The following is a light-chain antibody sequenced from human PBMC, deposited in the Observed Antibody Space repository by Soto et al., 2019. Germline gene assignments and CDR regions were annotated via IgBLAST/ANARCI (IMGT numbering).Light chain of an antibody. J-gene: IGKJ2*01. Sequence: IVLTQSPGTLSLSPGERATLSCRASQSVSSAYIAWYQQNPGQAPRPLLYVASSRATGIPDRFSGSGSVTDFTLTISRLEPEDFAVYFCQQYGRSPPFTFGQGTKVEIK. CDR2: VAS. V-gene: IGKV3-20*01. CDR1: QSVSSAY. CDR3: QQYGRSPPFT.